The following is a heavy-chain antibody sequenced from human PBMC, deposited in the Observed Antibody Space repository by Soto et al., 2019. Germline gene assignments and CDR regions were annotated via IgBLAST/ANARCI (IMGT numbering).Heavy chain of an antibody. CDR3: ARHVHNQGYEYYFAS. CDR2: IDYSGTI. V-gene: IGHV4-39*01. Sequence: QLQLQESGPGLVKPSETLSLTCNASGASISSSPYAWGWIRQSAGKGLEWIGTIDYSGTIYYNPSRKSRITISLDTSKNQISLRLSSVTAADTAVYYCARHVHNQGYEYYFASWGQGTLVTVSS. D-gene: IGHD3-3*01. CDR1: GASISSSPYA. J-gene: IGHJ4*02.